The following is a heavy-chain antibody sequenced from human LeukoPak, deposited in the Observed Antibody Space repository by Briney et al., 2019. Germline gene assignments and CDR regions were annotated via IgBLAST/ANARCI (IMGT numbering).Heavy chain of an antibody. D-gene: IGHD3-10*01. Sequence: ASVKVSCKASGYTFTGYYMHWVRQAPGQGLEWMGWINPNSGGTNYAQKFQGRVAMTEDTSTDTAYMELSSLRSEDTAVYYCATERYYYGSGSPNWFDPWGQGTLVTVSS. V-gene: IGHV1-2*02. J-gene: IGHJ5*02. CDR1: GYTFTGYY. CDR3: ATERYYYGSGSPNWFDP. CDR2: INPNSGGT.